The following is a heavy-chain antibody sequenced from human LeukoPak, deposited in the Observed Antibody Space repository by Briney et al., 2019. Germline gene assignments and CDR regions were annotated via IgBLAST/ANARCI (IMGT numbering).Heavy chain of an antibody. Sequence: ASVKVSCKTSGYNFNRYTITWVRQAPGQGLEWMGWVSTSNGDTNYAENFQGRLTMTTETVTKTAYMELRRLRSGDTAIYFCVRVSDTSMVTPGFDSWGQGTLVTVSS. V-gene: IGHV1-18*01. CDR3: VRVSDTSMVTPGFDS. J-gene: IGHJ4*02. CDR1: GYNFNRYT. D-gene: IGHD5-18*01. CDR2: VSTSNGDT.